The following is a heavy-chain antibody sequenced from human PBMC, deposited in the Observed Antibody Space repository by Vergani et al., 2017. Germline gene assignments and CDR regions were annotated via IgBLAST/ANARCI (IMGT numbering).Heavy chain of an antibody. CDR3: GRVADFYGLGSRLLDL. CDR2: IYHSGST. Sequence: QVQLQESGPGLVKPPGTLSLTCVVSGGSISSSNWWSWVRQPPGKGLEWIGEIYHSGSTNSNPSLKSRVTISGDTSKNQFSLKLNSVTAADTAVYYCGRVADFYGLGSRLLDLWGQGILATVSS. CDR1: GGSISSSNW. V-gene: IGHV4-4*03. J-gene: IGHJ5*02. D-gene: IGHD3-10*01.